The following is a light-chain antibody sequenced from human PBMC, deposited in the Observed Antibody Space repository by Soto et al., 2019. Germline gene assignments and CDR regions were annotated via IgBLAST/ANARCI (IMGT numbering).Light chain of an antibody. Sequence: EIVLTQSTGTLSLSPGERSTLSFRASQSVSNNYLAWYQQKPGQAPRLLIYGASSRATGIPDRFSGSGSGTDFTLTISRLEPEDFAVYYCQQYGSSGTFGQGTKVDIK. J-gene: IGKJ1*01. CDR2: GAS. V-gene: IGKV3-20*01. CDR3: QQYGSSGT. CDR1: QSVSNNY.